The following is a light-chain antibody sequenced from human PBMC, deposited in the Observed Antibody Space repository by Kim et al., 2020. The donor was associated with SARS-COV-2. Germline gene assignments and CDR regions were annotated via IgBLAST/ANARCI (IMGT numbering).Light chain of an antibody. Sequence: EIVMTQSPATLSVSPGERATLSCRASHSVSSNLAWYQQKPGQAPSLLIYDASTSAAGVPARFVGSGSGTEFTLTISSLQSEDSAVYYCQEYNDWQTFGQGTKLEI. J-gene: IGKJ2*01. CDR2: DAS. CDR3: QEYNDWQT. V-gene: IGKV3-15*01. CDR1: HSVSSN.